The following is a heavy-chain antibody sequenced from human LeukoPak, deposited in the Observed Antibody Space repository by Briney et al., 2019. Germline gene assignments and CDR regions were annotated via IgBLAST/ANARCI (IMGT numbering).Heavy chain of an antibody. CDR3: ARGAYFDWLYRLDY. D-gene: IGHD3-9*01. Sequence: SGTLSLTCAVSGGSISSSNWWSWVRQPPGKGLEWIGEIYHSGSTNYNPSLKSRVAISVDTSKNQFSLKLSSVTAADTAVYYCARGAYFDWLYRLDYWGQGTLVTVSS. J-gene: IGHJ4*02. V-gene: IGHV4-4*02. CDR1: GGSISSSNW. CDR2: IYHSGST.